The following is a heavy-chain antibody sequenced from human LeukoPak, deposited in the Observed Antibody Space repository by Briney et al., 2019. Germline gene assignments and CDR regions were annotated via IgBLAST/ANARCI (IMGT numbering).Heavy chain of an antibody. CDR2: IYYSGRDT. CDR3: ARHPQGLRYFDN. V-gene: IGHV4-59*08. Sequence: SETLSLTCSVSGDSINNYYWSWIRQPPGKGLEWIAYIYYSGRDTNYSPSLNSRLTISVDTSKQQFSLSLRSVTAADTAVYYCARHPQGLRYFDNWGQGTLVIVSS. J-gene: IGHJ4*02. CDR1: GDSINNYY.